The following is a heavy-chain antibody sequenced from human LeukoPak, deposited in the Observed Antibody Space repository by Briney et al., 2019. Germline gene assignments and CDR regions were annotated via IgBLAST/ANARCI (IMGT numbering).Heavy chain of an antibody. Sequence: SETLSLTCAVYGGSFSGYYWSWIRQPPRKGLEWIGEINHSGSTNYNPSLKSRVTISVDTSKNQFSLKLSSVTAADTAVYYCASSDHCSGGSCYSWGQGTMVTVSS. CDR2: INHSGST. CDR1: GGSFSGYY. V-gene: IGHV4-34*01. J-gene: IGHJ3*01. CDR3: ASSDHCSGGSCYS. D-gene: IGHD2-15*01.